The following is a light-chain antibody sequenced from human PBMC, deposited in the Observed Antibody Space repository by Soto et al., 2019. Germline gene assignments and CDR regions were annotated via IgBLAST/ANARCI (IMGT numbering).Light chain of an antibody. CDR3: ETWNSNTRV. Sequence: LTQPHSVSESPGKTVTISCTRSGGSIANNYVQWYQQRPGSAPTTVIYQDNERPSGVPDRFSGSIDSSSNSASLTISNLQSEDEADYYCETWNSNTRVFGGGTKLTVL. CDR2: QDN. J-gene: IGLJ3*02. CDR1: GGSIANNY. V-gene: IGLV6-57*04.